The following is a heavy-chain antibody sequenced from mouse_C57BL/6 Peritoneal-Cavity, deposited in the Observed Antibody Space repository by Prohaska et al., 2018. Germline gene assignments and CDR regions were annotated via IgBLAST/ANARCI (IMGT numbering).Heavy chain of an antibody. CDR1: GHTFTSYW. CDR3: ARSSGTWYYFDY. CDR2: IDPSDSET. D-gene: IGHD4-1*01. Sequence: GHTFTSYWMHWVKQRPIQGLEWIGNIDPSDSETHYNQKFKDKATLTVDKSSSTAYMQLSSLTSEDSAVYYCARSSGTWYYFDYWGQGTTLTVSS. V-gene: IGHV1-52*01. J-gene: IGHJ2*01.